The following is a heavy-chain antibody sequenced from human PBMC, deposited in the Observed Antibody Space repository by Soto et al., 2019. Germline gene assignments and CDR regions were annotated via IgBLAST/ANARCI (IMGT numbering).Heavy chain of an antibody. D-gene: IGHD3-16*01. V-gene: IGHV3-33*01. CDR3: ARDPGGDAFDI. CDR2: IWYDGSNK. J-gene: IGHJ3*02. CDR1: GFTFSSYG. Sequence: QVQLVESGGGVVQPGRSLRLSCAASGFTFSSYGMHWVRQAPGKGLEWVAVIWYDGSNKYYADSVKGRFTISRDNSKNTLYLQMNSLRAEDTAVYYCARDPGGDAFDIWGQGTMVTVSS.